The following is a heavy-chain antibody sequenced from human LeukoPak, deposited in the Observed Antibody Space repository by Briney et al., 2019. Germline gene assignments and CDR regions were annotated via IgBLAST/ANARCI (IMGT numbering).Heavy chain of an antibody. CDR1: GFTFSSYW. D-gene: IGHD3-9*01. J-gene: IGHJ4*02. CDR3: ARSTSPVLRYFDWLAPFDY. V-gene: IGHV3-7*03. Sequence: GGSLRLSCAASGFTFSSYWMSWVGQAPGKGLASVANIKQAGSEKYYVDSVKGRFTISRDNAKNSLYLQMNSLRAEDTAVYYCARSTSPVLRYFDWLAPFDYWGQGTLVTVSS. CDR2: IKQAGSEK.